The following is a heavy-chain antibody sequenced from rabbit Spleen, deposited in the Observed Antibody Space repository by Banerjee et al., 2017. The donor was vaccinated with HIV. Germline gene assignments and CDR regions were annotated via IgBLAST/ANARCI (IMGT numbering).Heavy chain of an antibody. CDR3: ARNYVNAFDP. CDR2: IDTNNGDT. Sequence: EESGGGLVKPEGSLTLTCKASGFSFSSNWICWVRQAPGKGLEWIACIDTNNGDTDYANWPKGRFTISKTSSTTVTLQMTSLTAADTATYFCARNYVNAFDPWGQGTLVTVS. J-gene: IGHJ2*01. CDR1: GFSFSSNW. D-gene: IGHD1-1*01. V-gene: IGHV1S45*01.